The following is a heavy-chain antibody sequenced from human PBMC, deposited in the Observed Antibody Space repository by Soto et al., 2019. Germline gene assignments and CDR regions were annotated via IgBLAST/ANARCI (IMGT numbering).Heavy chain of an antibody. CDR1: GFTFSNAW. V-gene: IGHV3-15*01. CDR2: IKSKTDGGTT. CDR3: TTIIVGATSGLFDY. J-gene: IGHJ4*02. D-gene: IGHD1-26*01. Sequence: PGGSLRLSCAASGFTFSNAWMSWVRQAPGKGLEWVGRIKSKTDGGTTDYAAPVKGRFTISRDDSKNTLYLQMNSLKTEDTAVYYCTTIIVGATSGLFDYWGQGTLVTVSS.